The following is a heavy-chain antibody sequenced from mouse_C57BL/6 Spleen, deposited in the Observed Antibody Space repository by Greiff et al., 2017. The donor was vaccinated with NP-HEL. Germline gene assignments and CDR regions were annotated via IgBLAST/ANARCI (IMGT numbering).Heavy chain of an antibody. CDR3: ARNYYGSSYAMDY. D-gene: IGHD1-1*01. CDR1: GFSLTSYG. CDR2: IWSGGST. Sequence: VKLQESGPGLVQPSQSLYITCTASGFSLTSYGVHWVRQSPGKGLEWLGVIWSGGSTDCNAAFISRLSISKDNSKSQVFFKMNSLQADDTAIYYCARNYYGSSYAMDYWGQGTSVTVSS. V-gene: IGHV2-2*01. J-gene: IGHJ4*01.